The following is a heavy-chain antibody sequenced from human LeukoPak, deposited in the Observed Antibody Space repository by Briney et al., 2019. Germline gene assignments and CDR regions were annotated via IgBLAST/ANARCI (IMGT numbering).Heavy chain of an antibody. D-gene: IGHD3-22*01. Sequence: ASVKVSCKVSGYTLTELSMHWVRQAPGKGLEWMGGSDPEDGETIYAQKFQGRVTMTEDTSTDTAYMELSSLRSEDTAVYYCATVLSVYYYDSSGSGDAFDIWGQGTMVTVSS. CDR1: GYTLTELS. V-gene: IGHV1-24*01. CDR3: ATVLSVYYYDSSGSGDAFDI. J-gene: IGHJ3*02. CDR2: SDPEDGET.